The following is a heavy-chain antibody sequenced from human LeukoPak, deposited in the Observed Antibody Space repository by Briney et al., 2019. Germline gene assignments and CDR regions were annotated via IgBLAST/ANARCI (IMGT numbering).Heavy chain of an antibody. CDR1: GFTFSNAW. J-gene: IGHJ4*02. Sequence: GGSLRLSCAASGFTFSNAWMSWVRQAPGKGLEWVGRIKSKTDGGTTDYAAPVKGRFTISRDDSKSIAYLQMNSLKTEDTAVYYCTRGGDDSSGYYLPAAGYWGQGTLVTVSS. V-gene: IGHV3-15*01. CDR2: IKSKTDGGTT. CDR3: TRGGDDSSGYYLPAAGY. D-gene: IGHD3-22*01.